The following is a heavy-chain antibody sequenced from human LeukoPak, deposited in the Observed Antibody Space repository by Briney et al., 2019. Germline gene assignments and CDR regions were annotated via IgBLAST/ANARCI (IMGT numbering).Heavy chain of an antibody. CDR3: ARGIAAVTPPYWFDP. CDR2: MNPNSGNT. CDR1: GYTFTSYD. Sequence: ASVKVSCKASGYTFTSYDINWVRQATGQGLEWMGWMNPNSGNTGYAQKFQGRVTMTRNTSISTAYTELSSLRSEDTAVYYCARGIAAVTPPYWFDPWGQGTLVTVSS. V-gene: IGHV1-8*01. D-gene: IGHD6-13*01. J-gene: IGHJ5*02.